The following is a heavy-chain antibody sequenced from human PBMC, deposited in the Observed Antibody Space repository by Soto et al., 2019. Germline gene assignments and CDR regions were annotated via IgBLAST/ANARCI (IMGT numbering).Heavy chain of an antibody. CDR2: ISSSGSTI. CDR1: GFTFSDYY. D-gene: IGHD2-2*01. J-gene: IGHJ6*03. Sequence: GGSLRLSCAASGFTFSDYYMSWIRQAPGKGLEWVSYISSSGSTIYYADSVKGRFTISRDNAKNPLYLQMNSLRAEDTAVYYCARWCTSCYSGYYYYYYMDVWGKGTTVTVSS. CDR3: ARWCTSCYSGYYYYYYMDV. V-gene: IGHV3-11*01.